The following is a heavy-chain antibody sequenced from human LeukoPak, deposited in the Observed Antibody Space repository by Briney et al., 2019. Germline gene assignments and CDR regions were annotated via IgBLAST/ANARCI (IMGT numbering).Heavy chain of an antibody. V-gene: IGHV1-2*06. J-gene: IGHJ3*02. D-gene: IGHD2-21*02. Sequence: ASVKVSCKTSGYTFTDYFMHWVRQAPGQGLEWMGRINPNSGGTIYAQKFQVRATMTRDTSITTVYMELSRLRSDDTAVYYCARDQGGDGNRAFDIWGQGTMVTVSS. CDR1: GYTFTDYF. CDR3: ARDQGGDGNRAFDI. CDR2: INPNSGGT.